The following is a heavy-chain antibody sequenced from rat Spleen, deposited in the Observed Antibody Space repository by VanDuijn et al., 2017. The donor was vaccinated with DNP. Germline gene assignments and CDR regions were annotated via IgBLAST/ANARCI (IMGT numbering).Heavy chain of an antibody. CDR3: TRDNNYDY. CDR1: GFIFSDYY. CDR2: IRYDGATT. V-gene: IGHV5-20*01. J-gene: IGHJ2*01. Sequence: EVQLVESGGGLVQPGRSLKLSCAGSGFIFSDYYMAWVRQAPTKGLEWVAYIRYDGATTYYGDSVEGRFTISRDNAKSTLYLQMNSLRSEDTATYYCTRDNNYDYWGQGVMVTVSS. D-gene: IGHD1-10*01.